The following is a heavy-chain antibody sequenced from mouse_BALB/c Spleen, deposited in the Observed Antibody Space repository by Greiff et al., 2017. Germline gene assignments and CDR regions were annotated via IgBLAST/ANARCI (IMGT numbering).Heavy chain of an antibody. CDR3: ARDRGWDYDFY. CDR1: GFSLTSYG. V-gene: IGHV2-9*02. CDR2: IWAGGST. D-gene: IGHD2-4*01. Sequence: VKLMESGPGLVAPSQSLSITCTVSGFSLTSYGVHWVRQPPGKGLEWLGVIWAGGSTNYNSALMSRLSISKDNSKSQVFLKMNSLQTDDTAMYYCARDRGWDYDFYWGQATLVTVSA. J-gene: IGHJ3*01.